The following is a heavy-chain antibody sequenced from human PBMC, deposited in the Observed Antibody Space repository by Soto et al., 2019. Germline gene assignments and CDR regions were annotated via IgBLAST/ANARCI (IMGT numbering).Heavy chain of an antibody. CDR2: IRSKANSYAT. CDR1: GFTFSGSA. J-gene: IGHJ4*02. D-gene: IGHD2-2*01. Sequence: EVQLVESGGGLVQPGGSLKLSCAASGFTFSGSAMHWVRQASGKGLEWVGRIRSKANSYATAYAASVKGRFTISRDDSKNTAYLQMNSLKTEDTAVYYRTTGYCSTTSCFSPSFDYWGQGTLVTVSS. CDR3: TTGYCSTTSCFSPSFDY. V-gene: IGHV3-73*02.